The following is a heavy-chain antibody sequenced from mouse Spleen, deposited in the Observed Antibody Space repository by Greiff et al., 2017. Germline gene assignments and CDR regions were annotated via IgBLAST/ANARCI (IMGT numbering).Heavy chain of an antibody. CDR2: ISSGGSYT. CDR3: ARHGPYGNYGNFDY. Sequence: EVKLMESGGGLVKPGGSLKLSCAASGFTFSSYAMSWVRQTPEKRLEWVATISSGGSYTYYPDSVKGRFTISRDNAKNTLYLQMSSLRSEDTAMYYCARHGPYGNYGNFDYWGQGTTLTVSS. CDR1: GFTFSSYA. D-gene: IGHD2-1*01. V-gene: IGHV5-9-3*01. J-gene: IGHJ2*01.